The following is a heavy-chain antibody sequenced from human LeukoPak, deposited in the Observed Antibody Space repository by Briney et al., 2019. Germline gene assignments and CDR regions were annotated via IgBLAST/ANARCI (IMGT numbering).Heavy chain of an antibody. V-gene: IGHV3-30*03. CDR2: ISYDGNNK. CDR1: GYTFTHYG. Sequence: PGRSLRLSCVISGYTFTHYGFHWVRHAPGKALEWVAYISYDGNNKYEDSVKGRFTISRDNSKSTLHLQMNGLRAEDTAVYYCARDPLDISRWTNAFDIWGQGTTVIVS. J-gene: IGHJ3*02. D-gene: IGHD5-12*01. CDR3: ARDPLDISRWTNAFDI.